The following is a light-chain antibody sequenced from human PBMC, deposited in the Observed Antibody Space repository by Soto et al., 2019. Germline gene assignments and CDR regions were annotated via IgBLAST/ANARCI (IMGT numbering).Light chain of an antibody. CDR2: GAS. CDR3: HQRQSWPRT. J-gene: IGKJ1*01. CDR1: QSVSSSY. V-gene: IGKV3-20*01. Sequence: IVLTQSPGTLSLSPGERATLSCRASQSVSSSYLAWYQQKPGQAPRLLIYGASTRASGIPGRFSGSGSGTDFTLTISDVQPEDFALYYCHQRQSWPRTFGQGTKVDI.